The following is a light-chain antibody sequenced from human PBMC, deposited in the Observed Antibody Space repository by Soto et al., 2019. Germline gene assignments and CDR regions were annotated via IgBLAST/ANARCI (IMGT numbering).Light chain of an antibody. CDR2: GAF. V-gene: IGKV3-15*01. CDR1: QSVSSN. CDR3: QQYNNWPFT. Sequence: EIVMTQSPATLSVSPGERATLSCRASQSVSSNLAWYQQKPGQAPRLLIYGAFTRATGIPARFSGSGSGTEFTLTISRLQSEDFAVYYCQQYNNWPFTFGPGTKVDI. J-gene: IGKJ3*01.